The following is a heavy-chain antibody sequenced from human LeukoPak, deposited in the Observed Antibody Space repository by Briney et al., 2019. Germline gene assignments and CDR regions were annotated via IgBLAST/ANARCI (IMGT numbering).Heavy chain of an antibody. CDR3: ARGVATDYYYYYMDV. J-gene: IGHJ6*03. D-gene: IGHD5-12*01. CDR2: IIPIFGTA. V-gene: IGHV1-69*05. Sequence: AAAVKVSCKASGGTFSSYASSSVRPAPGQGREWVGGIIPIFGTANYAQKFQGRVTITTDESTSTAYMELSSLRSEDTAVYYCARGVATDYYYYYMDVWGKGTTVTVSS. CDR1: GGTFSSYA.